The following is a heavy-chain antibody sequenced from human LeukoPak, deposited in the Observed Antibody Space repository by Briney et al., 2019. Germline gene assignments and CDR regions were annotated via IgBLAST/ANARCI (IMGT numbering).Heavy chain of an antibody. CDR2: IYYSGST. Sequence: SETLSLTCTVSGGSISSRVSHWGWIRQPPGKGLEWIGTIYYSGSTYYSSSLKSRVTTSVDTSKNHFSLRLSSVTAADTAVYYCARIYWQLGYYYMDVWGKGTTVTVSS. D-gene: IGHD2-15*01. V-gene: IGHV4-39*07. CDR3: ARIYWQLGYYYMDV. CDR1: GGSISSRVSH. J-gene: IGHJ6*03.